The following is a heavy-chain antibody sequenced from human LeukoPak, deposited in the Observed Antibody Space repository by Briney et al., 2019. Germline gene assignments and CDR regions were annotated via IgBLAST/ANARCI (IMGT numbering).Heavy chain of an antibody. CDR2: TTATGGTT. CDR1: GFTFTSHA. J-gene: IGHJ4*02. Sequence: GGSLRLSCEASGFTFTSHAMNWLRQAPGKGLEWVSSTTATGGTTYYADSVKGRFTISRDNSKNMLYLQMDSLRVEDTAVYYCAREYYDSSDYPRQHYFDYWGQGTLVTVSS. D-gene: IGHD3-22*01. V-gene: IGHV3-23*01. CDR3: AREYYDSSDYPRQHYFDY.